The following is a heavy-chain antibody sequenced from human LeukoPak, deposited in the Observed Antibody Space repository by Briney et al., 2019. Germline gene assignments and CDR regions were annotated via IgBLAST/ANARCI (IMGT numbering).Heavy chain of an antibody. CDR3: ARDSYGDYERYYYYYYMDV. CDR2: ISAYNGNT. CDR1: GYTFTSYG. V-gene: IGHV1-18*01. Sequence: ASVKVSCKASGYTFTSYGISWVRQAPGQGLEWMGWISAYNGNTNYAQKLQGRVTMTTDTSTSTAYMELRSLRSDDTAVYNCARDSYGDYERYYYYYYMDVWGKGTTVTVSS. J-gene: IGHJ6*03. D-gene: IGHD4-17*01.